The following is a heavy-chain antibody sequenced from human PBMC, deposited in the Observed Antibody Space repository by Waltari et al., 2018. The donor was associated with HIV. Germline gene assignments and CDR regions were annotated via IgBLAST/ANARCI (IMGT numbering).Heavy chain of an antibody. J-gene: IGHJ2*01. CDR3: ARVSTVVTPYFDL. V-gene: IGHV4-61*02. CDR1: GGSISSGSYY. CDR2: IYTSGST. Sequence: QVQLKESGPGLVKPSQTLSLTCTVSGGSISSGSYYWSWIRQPAGKGLEWIGRIYTSGSTNYNPSLKSRVTISVDTSKNQFSLKLSSVTAADTAVYYCARVSTVVTPYFDLWGRGTLVTVSS. D-gene: IGHD4-17*01.